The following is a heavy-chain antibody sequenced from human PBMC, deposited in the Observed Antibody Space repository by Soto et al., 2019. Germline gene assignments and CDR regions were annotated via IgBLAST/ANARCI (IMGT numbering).Heavy chain of an antibody. CDR2: IWYDGSNK. J-gene: IGHJ6*02. CDR3: ARDGQSLAPYALDV. D-gene: IGHD6-19*01. Sequence: QVQVVESGGGVVQPGRSLRLSCTASGFTFSGHAMHWVRQPPGKGLEWVAQIWYDGSNKYYADSVKGRFTISRDNSKNTLYVQMDSPRVEDTAVYYCARDGQSLAPYALDVWGQGTSVTVSS. CDR1: GFTFSGHA. V-gene: IGHV3-33*01.